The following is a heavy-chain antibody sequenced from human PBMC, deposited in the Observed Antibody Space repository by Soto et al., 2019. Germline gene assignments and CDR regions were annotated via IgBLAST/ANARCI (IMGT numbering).Heavy chain of an antibody. CDR2: ISSSSSYI. Sequence: GGSLRLSCAASGFTFSSYSMNWVRQAPAKGLEWVSSISSSSSYIYYADSVKGRFTISRDNAKNSLYLQMNSLRAEDTAVYYCARMGVLWFGEYYGMDVWGQGTTVTVSS. J-gene: IGHJ6*02. CDR1: GFTFSSYS. V-gene: IGHV3-21*01. CDR3: ARMGVLWFGEYYGMDV. D-gene: IGHD3-10*01.